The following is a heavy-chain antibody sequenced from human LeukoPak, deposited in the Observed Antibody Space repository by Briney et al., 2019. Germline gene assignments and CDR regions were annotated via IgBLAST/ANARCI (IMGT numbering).Heavy chain of an antibody. D-gene: IGHD1-26*01. CDR1: GYTFTSYG. CDR2: ISADKVNT. J-gene: IGHJ2*01. Sequence: GASVKVSCKASGYTFTSYGFSWVRQAPGQGLEWMAWISADKVNTNYAQKLQGRVTMSADTSTNTAYMELRSLTSDDTAVYYCARGTRGRGDWYFDLWGRGTLVTVSS. CDR3: ARGTRGRGDWYFDL. V-gene: IGHV1-18*01.